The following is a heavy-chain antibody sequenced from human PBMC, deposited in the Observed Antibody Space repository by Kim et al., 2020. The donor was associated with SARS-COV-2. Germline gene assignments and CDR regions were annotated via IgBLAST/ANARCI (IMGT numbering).Heavy chain of an antibody. D-gene: IGHD3-22*01. J-gene: IGHJ4*02. CDR2: ISYDGSNK. CDR1: GFTFSSYA. CDR3: ASLRPDYYDSSGYRDY. Sequence: GGSLRLSCAASGFTFSSYAMHWVRQAPGKGLEWVAVISYDGSNKYYADSVKGRFTISRDNSKNTLYLQMNSLRAEDTAVYYCASLRPDYYDSSGYRDYWGQGTLVTVSS. V-gene: IGHV3-30*04.